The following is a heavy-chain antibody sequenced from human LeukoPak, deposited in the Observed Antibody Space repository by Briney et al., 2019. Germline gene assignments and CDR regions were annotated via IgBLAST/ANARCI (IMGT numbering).Heavy chain of an antibody. D-gene: IGHD3-16*01. CDR3: ARGGGVGRYYFDY. Sequence: GGSLRLSCAASGFTFDDYAMHWVRQAPGKGLEWVSGISWNSGRIGYADSVKGRFTISRDNAKNTLYLQMNSLRAEDTAVYYCARGGGVGRYYFDYWGQGTLVTVSS. J-gene: IGHJ4*02. V-gene: IGHV3-9*01. CDR1: GFTFDDYA. CDR2: ISWNSGRI.